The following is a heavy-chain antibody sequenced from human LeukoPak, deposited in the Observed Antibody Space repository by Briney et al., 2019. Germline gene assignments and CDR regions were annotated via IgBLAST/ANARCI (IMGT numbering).Heavy chain of an antibody. D-gene: IGHD3-3*01. Sequence: GRSLRLSCAASGFTFSSYGMHWVRQAPGKGLEWVAVIWYDGSNKYYADSVKGRFTISRDNSKNTLYLQMNSLGAEDTAVYYCARGGVVFDYWGLGTLVTVSS. CDR2: IWYDGSNK. CDR3: ARGGVVFDY. V-gene: IGHV3-33*01. J-gene: IGHJ4*02. CDR1: GFTFSSYG.